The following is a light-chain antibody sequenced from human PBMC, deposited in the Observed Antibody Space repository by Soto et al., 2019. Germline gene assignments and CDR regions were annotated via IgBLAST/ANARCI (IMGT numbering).Light chain of an antibody. V-gene: IGKV2D-29*01. Sequence: DIVMTQTPLSLPVTPGEPASISCRSSQSLLHSNEKTYVYWYLQKPGQPPHLLIYDVSTRLSGVPDRFSGSGSGTDFTLKISRVEAEDVGIYYCMQSIQLPWTFGQGSMVDNK. CDR2: DVS. J-gene: IGKJ1*01. CDR3: MQSIQLPWT. CDR1: QSLLHSNEKTY.